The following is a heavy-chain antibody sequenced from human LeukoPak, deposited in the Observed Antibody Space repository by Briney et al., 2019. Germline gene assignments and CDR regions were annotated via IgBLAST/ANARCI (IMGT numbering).Heavy chain of an antibody. D-gene: IGHD3-22*01. Sequence: SETLSLTCTVSGGSLSSSSYYWGWIRQPPGKGLEWIGSIYYSGSTYYNPSLKSRVTISVDTSKNQFSLNLSSVTAADTAVYYCARLYYDSSGYYQICYFDYWGQGTLVTVSS. CDR3: ARLYYDSSGYYQICYFDY. CDR2: IYYSGST. V-gene: IGHV4-39*01. CDR1: GGSLSSSSYY. J-gene: IGHJ4*02.